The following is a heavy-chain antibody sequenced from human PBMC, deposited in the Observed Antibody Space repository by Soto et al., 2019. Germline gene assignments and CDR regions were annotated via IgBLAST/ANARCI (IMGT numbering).Heavy chain of an antibody. CDR1: GYTFTSYG. D-gene: IGHD3-22*01. Sequence: QVQLVQSGAEVKKPGASVKVSCKASGYTFTSYGISWVRQAPGQGLEWMGWISAYNGNTNYAQKLQGRVTMTTDTSTSTAYMELRSLRSDDTAVYYCARDPWGTMIVVDPPSFDYWGQGTLVTVSS. J-gene: IGHJ4*02. CDR3: ARDPWGTMIVVDPPSFDY. CDR2: ISAYNGNT. V-gene: IGHV1-18*01.